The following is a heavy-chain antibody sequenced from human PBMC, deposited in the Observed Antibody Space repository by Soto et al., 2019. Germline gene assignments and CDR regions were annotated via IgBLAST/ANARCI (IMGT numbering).Heavy chain of an antibody. V-gene: IGHV1-8*01. J-gene: IGHJ6*03. CDR3: ASHLIAAAGDYYYYMDV. D-gene: IGHD6-13*01. CDR1: GYTFTSYD. Sequence: ASVKVSCKASGYTFTSYDINWVRQATGQGLEWMGWMNPNSGNTGYAQKFQGRVTMTRNTSISTAYMELSSLRSEDTAVYYCASHLIAAAGDYYYYMDVWGKGTTVTVSS. CDR2: MNPNSGNT.